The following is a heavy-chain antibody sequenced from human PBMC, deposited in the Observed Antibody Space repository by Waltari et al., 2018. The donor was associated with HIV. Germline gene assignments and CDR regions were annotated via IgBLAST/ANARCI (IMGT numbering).Heavy chain of an antibody. Sequence: QVQLQESGPGLVKPSETLSLTCTVSGGSIRSYSWSWIRQPPGKGLEWIGYIYYSGSTNYNPSLKSRVTISVDTSKNQFSLKLSSVTAADTAVYYCARVDYGPNPYGMDVWGQGTTVTVSS. CDR1: GGSIRSYS. D-gene: IGHD4-17*01. CDR2: IYYSGST. CDR3: ARVDYGPNPYGMDV. V-gene: IGHV4-59*01. J-gene: IGHJ6*02.